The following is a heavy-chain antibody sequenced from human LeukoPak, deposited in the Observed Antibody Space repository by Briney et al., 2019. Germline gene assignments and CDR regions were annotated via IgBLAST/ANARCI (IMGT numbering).Heavy chain of an antibody. CDR3: SKGYYYDSSGSFDY. CDR1: GYTFTGYY. Sequence: ASVTVSCKASGYTFTGYYMHWVRQAPGQGLEWMGRIIPILGIANYAQKFQGRVTITADKSTSTAYMELSSLRSEDTAVYCCSKGYYYDSSGSFDYWGQGTLVTVSS. D-gene: IGHD3-22*01. CDR2: IIPILGIA. V-gene: IGHV1-69*04. J-gene: IGHJ4*02.